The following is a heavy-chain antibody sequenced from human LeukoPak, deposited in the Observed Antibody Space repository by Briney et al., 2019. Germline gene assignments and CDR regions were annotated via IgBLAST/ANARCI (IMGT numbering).Heavy chain of an antibody. J-gene: IGHJ4*02. D-gene: IGHD3-9*01. CDR3: AKDHFDLTPYYFDY. V-gene: IGHV3-48*03. CDR1: GFTFSSYE. Sequence: GGSLRLSCAASGFTFSSYEMNWVRQAPGKGLEWVSYISSSGSTIYYADSVKGRFTISRDNSKNTLYLQMNSLRAEDTAVYYCAKDHFDLTPYYFDYWGQGTLVTVSS. CDR2: ISSSGSTI.